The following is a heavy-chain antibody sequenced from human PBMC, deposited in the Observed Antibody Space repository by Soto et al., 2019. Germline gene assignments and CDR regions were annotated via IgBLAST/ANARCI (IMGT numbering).Heavy chain of an antibody. CDR3: ARDLREYSSSSSYFDY. J-gene: IGHJ4*02. V-gene: IGHV3-48*02. Sequence: GGSLRLSCAASGFTFSSYSMNWVRQAPGKGLEWVSYISSSSSTIYYADSVKGRFTISRDNAKNSLYLQMNSLRDEDTAVYYCARDLREYSSSSSYFDYWGQGTLVTVSS. D-gene: IGHD6-6*01. CDR2: ISSSSSTI. CDR1: GFTFSSYS.